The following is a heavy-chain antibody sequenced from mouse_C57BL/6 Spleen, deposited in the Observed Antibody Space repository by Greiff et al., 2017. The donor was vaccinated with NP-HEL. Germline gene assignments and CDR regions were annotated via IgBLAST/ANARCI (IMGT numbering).Heavy chain of an antibody. J-gene: IGHJ2*01. CDR1: GYAFSSSW. CDR3: ARGGDGYSD. D-gene: IGHD2-3*01. CDR2: IYPGDGDT. Sequence: QVQLQQSGPELVKPGASVKISCKASGYAFSSSWMNWVKQRPGKGLEWIGRIYPGDGDTNYNGKFKGKATLTADKSSSTAYMQLSSLTSEDSAVCFCARGGDGYSDWGQGTTLTVSS. V-gene: IGHV1-82*01.